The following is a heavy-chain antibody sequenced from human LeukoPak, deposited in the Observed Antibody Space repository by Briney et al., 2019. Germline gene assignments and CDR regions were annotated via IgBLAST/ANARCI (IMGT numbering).Heavy chain of an antibody. D-gene: IGHD1-1*01. CDR1: GFTLSGYS. CDR3: AAFATSNAQWANFDF. J-gene: IGHJ4*02. V-gene: IGHV3-21*01. CDR2: ISISGNYI. Sequence: GGSLSLSCAPSGFTLSGYSMNGVRDAPGGGVEWVSSISISGNYIHYADPVKGRFTIARDNAMNSLYLQVNSLRAEDTAVYYCAAFATSNAQWANFDFWGQGTLVTVSS.